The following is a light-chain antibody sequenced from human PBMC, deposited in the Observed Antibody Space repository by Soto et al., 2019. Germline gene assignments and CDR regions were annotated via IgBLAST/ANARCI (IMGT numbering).Light chain of an antibody. CDR2: AVS. V-gene: IGLV2-14*01. CDR1: SSDVGGYNH. CDR3: CSYTSLSTVV. J-gene: IGLJ2*01. Sequence: QSALTQPASVSGSPGQSITISCTGTSSDVGGYNHVSWYQHSPGKAPKLILFAVSDRPSGVSHRFSGSKSGNTASLTISGHQAEEEADYYCCSYTSLSTVVFGGGTKLTVL.